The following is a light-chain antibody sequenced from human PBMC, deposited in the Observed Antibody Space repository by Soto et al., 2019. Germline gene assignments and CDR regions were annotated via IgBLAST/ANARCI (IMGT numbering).Light chain of an antibody. Sequence: ETVLTQSPGTLSLSPGERATLSCRASQSVSSSYLAWYQQKPGQAPRLLIYDASSRATGIPDRFSGSGSGTDFTLTISRLEPEDFAVYYCKQYVRSPPSCTFGQGTKVEIK. CDR1: QSVSSSY. J-gene: IGKJ1*01. V-gene: IGKV3-20*01. CDR3: KQYVRSPPSCT. CDR2: DAS.